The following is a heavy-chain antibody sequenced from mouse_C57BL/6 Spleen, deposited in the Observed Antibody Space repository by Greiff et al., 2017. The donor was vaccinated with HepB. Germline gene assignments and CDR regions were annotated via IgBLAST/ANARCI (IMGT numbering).Heavy chain of an antibody. CDR1: GFTFSDYG. V-gene: IGHV5-17*01. D-gene: IGHD2-5*01. Sequence: EVKLMESGGGLVKPGGSLKLSCAASGFTFSDYGMHWVRQAPEKGLEWVAYISSGSSTIYYADTVKGRFTISRDNAKNTLFLQMTSLSSEDTAMYYCARGDHSNYVGYAMDYWGQGTSVTVSS. CDR3: ARGDHSNYVGYAMDY. J-gene: IGHJ4*01. CDR2: ISSGSSTI.